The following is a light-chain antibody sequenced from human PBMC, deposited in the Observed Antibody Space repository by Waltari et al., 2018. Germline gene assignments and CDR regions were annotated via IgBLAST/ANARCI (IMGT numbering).Light chain of an antibody. CDR1: SNDVGGYNS. Sequence: QSALTQPASVSGSPGQSVTIFCAGTSNDVGGYNSVSWYQEHPGQAPRVIMYDVSDRPRGVSDRFSGSTSGNTASLTISGLQAEDEADYYCSSQSSNDVVLFGGETKLTVL. J-gene: IGLJ2*01. CDR2: DVS. V-gene: IGLV2-14*01. CDR3: SSQSSNDVVL.